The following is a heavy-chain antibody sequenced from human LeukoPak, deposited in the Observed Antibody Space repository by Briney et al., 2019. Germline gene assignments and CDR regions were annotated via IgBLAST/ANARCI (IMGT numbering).Heavy chain of an antibody. V-gene: IGHV4-39*02. CDR3: ARAPGYSSSWYWFDP. CDR1: GGSISSSSYY. Sequence: SETLSLTCTVSGGSISSSSYYWGWIRQPPGKGLEWIGSIYYSGSTYYNPSLKSRVTISVDTSKNHFSLKLSSVTAADTAVYYCARAPGYSSSWYWFDPWGQGTLVTVSS. CDR2: IYYSGST. D-gene: IGHD6-13*01. J-gene: IGHJ5*02.